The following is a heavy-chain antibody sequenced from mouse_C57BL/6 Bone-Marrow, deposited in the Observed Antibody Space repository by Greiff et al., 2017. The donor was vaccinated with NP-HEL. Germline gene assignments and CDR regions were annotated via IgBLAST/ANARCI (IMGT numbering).Heavy chain of an antibody. CDR1: GYTFTSYG. D-gene: IGHD1-1*01. V-gene: IGHV1-81*01. J-gene: IGHJ3*01. Sequence: QVQLKESGAELARPGASVKLSCKASGYTFTSYGISWVKQRTGQGLEWIGEIYPRSGNTYYNEKFKGKATLTADKSSSTAYMELRSLTSEDSAVYFCARGDLITTVVPFAYWGQGTLVTVSA. CDR2: IYPRSGNT. CDR3: ARGDLITTVVPFAY.